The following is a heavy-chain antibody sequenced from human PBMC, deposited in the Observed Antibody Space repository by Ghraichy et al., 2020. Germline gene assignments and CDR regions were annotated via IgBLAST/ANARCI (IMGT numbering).Heavy chain of an antibody. CDR3: ARDLLSAYYDFWSGYFYYYGMDV. Sequence: GGSLRLSCAASGFTFSSYWMSWVRQAPGKGLEWVANIKQDGSEKYYVDSVKGRFTISRDNAKNSLYLQMNSLRAEDTAVYYCARDLLSAYYDFWSGYFYYYGMDVWGQGTTVTVSS. J-gene: IGHJ6*02. CDR1: GFTFSSYW. CDR2: IKQDGSEK. V-gene: IGHV3-7*01. D-gene: IGHD3-3*01.